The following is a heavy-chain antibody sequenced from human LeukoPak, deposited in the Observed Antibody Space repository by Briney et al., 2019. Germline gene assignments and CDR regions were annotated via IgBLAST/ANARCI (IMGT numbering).Heavy chain of an antibody. CDR1: GGSFSGYS. Sequence: SETLSLTCAVYGGSFSGYSWSWIRQPPGKGLEWIGEVNHSGSTNYNPSLKSRVTISVDKFKNQFSLKLGSVTAADTAVYYCARDVTGSASDYWGQGTLVTVSS. V-gene: IGHV4-34*01. CDR3: ARDVTGSASDY. D-gene: IGHD1-1*01. J-gene: IGHJ4*02. CDR2: VNHSGST.